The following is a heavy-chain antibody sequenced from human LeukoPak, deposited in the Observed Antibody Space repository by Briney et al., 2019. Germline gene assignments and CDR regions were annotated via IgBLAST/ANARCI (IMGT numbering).Heavy chain of an antibody. Sequence: SETLSLTCAVYGGSFSGYYWSWIRQPPGKGLEWIGEINHSGSTNYNPSLKSRVTISVDTSKNQFSLKLSSVTAADTAVYYCARQGGYCSSTSCYYYYMDVWGKGTTVTVSS. D-gene: IGHD2-2*01. V-gene: IGHV4-34*01. CDR2: INHSGST. J-gene: IGHJ6*03. CDR3: ARQGGYCSSTSCYYYYMDV. CDR1: GGSFSGYY.